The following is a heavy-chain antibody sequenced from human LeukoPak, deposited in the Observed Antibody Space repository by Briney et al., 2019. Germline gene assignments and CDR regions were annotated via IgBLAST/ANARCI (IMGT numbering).Heavy chain of an antibody. Sequence: GGSLRLSCAASGFTFSSYAMSWVRQAPGKGLEWVSAISGSGGSTYYADSVKGRFTISRDNSKNTLYLQMNSLRAEDTAVYYCAKLQRDYFVGENSVVVPKLKGNAFDIWGQGTMVTVSS. CDR3: AKLQRDYFVGENSVVVPKLKGNAFDI. J-gene: IGHJ3*02. CDR2: ISGSGGST. CDR1: GFTFSSYA. V-gene: IGHV3-23*01. D-gene: IGHD2-21*01.